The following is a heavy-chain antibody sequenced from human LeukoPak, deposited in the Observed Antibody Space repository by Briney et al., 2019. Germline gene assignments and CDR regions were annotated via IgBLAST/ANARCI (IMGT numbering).Heavy chain of an antibody. CDR1: GGSISSYY. D-gene: IGHD2-2*01. CDR3: ARVGSSTNGEIDY. CDR2: VYYSGST. J-gene: IGHJ4*02. Sequence: SETLSLTCTVSGGSISSYYWSWIRQPPGKGLEWIGYVYYSGSTNYNPSLKSRVTISVDTSKNQFSLKLSSVTAADTAVYYCARVGSSTNGEIDYWGQGTLVTVSS. V-gene: IGHV4-59*01.